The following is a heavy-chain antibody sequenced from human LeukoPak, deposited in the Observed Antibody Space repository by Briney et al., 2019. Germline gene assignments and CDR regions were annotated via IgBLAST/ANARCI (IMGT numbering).Heavy chain of an antibody. D-gene: IGHD3-9*01. CDR3: AKGLRYSDN. J-gene: IGHJ4*02. V-gene: IGHV3-15*01. Sequence: PGGSLRLSCAASGFTFSNAWMSWVRQAPGKGLEWVGRIKSKTYGGTTDYAAPVKGRFTISRDDSKNTLYLQMNSLRAEDTAVYYCAKGLRYSDNWGQGTLVTVSS. CDR1: GFTFSNAW. CDR2: IKSKTYGGTT.